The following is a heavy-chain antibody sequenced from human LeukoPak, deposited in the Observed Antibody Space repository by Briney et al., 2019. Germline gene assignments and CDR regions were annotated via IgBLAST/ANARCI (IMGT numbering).Heavy chain of an antibody. Sequence: PGGSLRLSCAASGFTFSSYSMNWVRQAPGKGLEWVSSISSSSSYIYYADSVKGRFTISRDNAKNSLYLQMNSLRAEDTAVYYSARDGNSGSYRFDYWGQGTLVTVSS. CDR1: GFTFSSYS. J-gene: IGHJ4*02. CDR3: ARDGNSGSYRFDY. CDR2: ISSSSSYI. V-gene: IGHV3-21*01. D-gene: IGHD1-26*01.